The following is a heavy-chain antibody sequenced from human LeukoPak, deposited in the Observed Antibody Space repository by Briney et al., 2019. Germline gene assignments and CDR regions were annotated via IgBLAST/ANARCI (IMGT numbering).Heavy chain of an antibody. Sequence: GGSLRLSCAASGFTFSSYSMNWVRQAPGKGLEWVSSISSSSSYIYYADSVKGRFTISRDNAKNSLYLQMNSLRAEDTAVYYCAREPSTFYDFWSQTGFDPWGQGTLVTVSS. J-gene: IGHJ5*02. CDR3: AREPSTFYDFWSQTGFDP. D-gene: IGHD3-3*01. V-gene: IGHV3-21*01. CDR1: GFTFSSYS. CDR2: ISSSSSYI.